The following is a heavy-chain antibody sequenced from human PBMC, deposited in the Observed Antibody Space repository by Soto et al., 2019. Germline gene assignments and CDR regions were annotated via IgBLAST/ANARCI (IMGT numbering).Heavy chain of an antibody. D-gene: IGHD3-22*01. J-gene: IGHJ6*02. CDR2: IYTSGST. V-gene: IGHV4-4*07. Sequence: QVQLQESGPGLVKPSETLSLTCTVSGGSISSYYWSWIRQPAGKGLEWIGRIYTSGSTNYNPSLKSRVTMSVDTSKNQFSLKLSSVTAADTAVYYCARSNTYYYDSSGYYLAGYYYYGMDVWGQGTTVTVSS. CDR3: ARSNTYYYDSSGYYLAGYYYYGMDV. CDR1: GGSISSYY.